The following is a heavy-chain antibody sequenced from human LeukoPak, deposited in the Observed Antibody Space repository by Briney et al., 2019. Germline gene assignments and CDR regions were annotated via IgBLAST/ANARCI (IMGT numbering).Heavy chain of an antibody. CDR2: ISPNGDDT. J-gene: IGHJ4*02. D-gene: IGHD6-19*01. V-gene: IGHV3-64*01. CDR3: TRAPLYGSGRGTDY. Sequence: GGSLRLSCVASGFTFSTYAMHWVRQAPGKGLEFVSAISPNGDDTYYTNSVRGRFTISRDNSRNTLYLQMGSLRTEDMALYYCTRAPLYGSGRGTDYWGQGTLVTVPS. CDR1: GFTFSTYA.